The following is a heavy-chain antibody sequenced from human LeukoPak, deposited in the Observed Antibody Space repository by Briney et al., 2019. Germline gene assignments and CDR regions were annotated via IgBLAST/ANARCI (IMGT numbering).Heavy chain of an antibody. CDR3: ARIPTDGYDGNYFYYYYGMDV. D-gene: IGHD1-26*01. CDR1: GDSISSTNW. V-gene: IGHV4-4*02. Sequence: SGTLSLTCAVSGDSISSTNWWSWVRQPPGKGLEWIGETYHSGSTNYNPSLKSRVTISVDKSKNHFSLNLYSVTAADTAVYYRARIPTDGYDGNYFYYYYGMDVWGQGTTVTVSS. J-gene: IGHJ6*02. CDR2: TYHSGST.